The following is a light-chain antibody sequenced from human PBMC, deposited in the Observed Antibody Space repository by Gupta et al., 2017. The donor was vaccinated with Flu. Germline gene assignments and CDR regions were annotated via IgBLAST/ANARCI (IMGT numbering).Light chain of an antibody. CDR2: ATS. J-gene: IGKJ1*01. CDR3: QQSSRIPWT. V-gene: IGKV1-39*01. CDR1: QSITSY. Sequence: PTSLFASVGERVTSTCRESQSITSYLNWYQQKPGKVPKPLIYATSSLHSGVPSRFSGSGSGTDFTLTISSLQPEDFATYYCQQSSRIPWTFGQGTKVEIK.